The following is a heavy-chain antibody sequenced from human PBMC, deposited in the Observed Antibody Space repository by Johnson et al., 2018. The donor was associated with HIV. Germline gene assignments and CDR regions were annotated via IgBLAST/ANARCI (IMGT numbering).Heavy chain of an antibody. J-gene: IGHJ3*02. V-gene: IGHV3-30-3*02. CDR1: GFTFSSYP. D-gene: IGHD5/OR15-5a*01. CDR3: AKDRSCVYASLGAFDI. CDR2: ISYDGRNK. Sequence: QVQLVESGGGVVQPGRSLRLSCAASGFTFSSYPMHWVRQCPGKGLEWVALISYDGRNKYYTDSVKGRFTISRDNAKNSLYLQMNSLRAEDTAIYYCAKDRSCVYASLGAFDIWCHCTLFTVSS.